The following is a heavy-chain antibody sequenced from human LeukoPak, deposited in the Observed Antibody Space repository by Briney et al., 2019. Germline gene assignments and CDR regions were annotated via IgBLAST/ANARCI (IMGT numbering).Heavy chain of an antibody. CDR1: GFTFDDYA. CDR2: ISWNSGSI. D-gene: IGHD6-6*01. J-gene: IGHJ4*02. CDR3: AKELYSSSSGFYFDY. V-gene: IGHV3-9*01. Sequence: GRSLRLSCAASGFTFDDYAMHWVRQAPGKGLEWVSGISWNSGSIGYADSVKGRFTISRDNANNSLYLQMNSLRAEDTALYYCAKELYSSSSGFYFDYWGQGTLVTVSS.